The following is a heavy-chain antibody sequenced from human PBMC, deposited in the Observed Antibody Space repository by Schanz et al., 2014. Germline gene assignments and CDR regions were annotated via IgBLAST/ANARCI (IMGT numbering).Heavy chain of an antibody. CDR2: ISSSSSYI. D-gene: IGHD2-21*02. CDR3: ARPSDSSWYMDV. CDR1: GITFRNYG. V-gene: IGHV3-21*01. J-gene: IGHJ6*03. Sequence: VQLVESGGGVVQPGRSLRLSCAASGITFRNYGMSWVRQAPGQGLEWVSSISSSSSYISYADSVKGRFTISRDNAKNSLYLQMNSLRAEDTAVYYCARPSDSSWYMDVWGKGTTVTVSS.